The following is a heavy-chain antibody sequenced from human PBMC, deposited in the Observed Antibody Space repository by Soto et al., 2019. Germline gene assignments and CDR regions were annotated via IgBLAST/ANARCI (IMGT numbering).Heavy chain of an antibody. D-gene: IGHD6-6*01. CDR3: ARGGGARPDY. CDR1: GFTFSNYG. V-gene: IGHV3-48*02. Sequence: PGGSLRLSCAASGFTFSNYGMNWVRQAPGKGPEWVSYISSSSSNINYANSVKGRFTISRDNAKNSVDLQMNSLRDEDTAVYYCARGGGARPDYWGQGTLVTVSS. J-gene: IGHJ4*02. CDR2: ISSSSSNI.